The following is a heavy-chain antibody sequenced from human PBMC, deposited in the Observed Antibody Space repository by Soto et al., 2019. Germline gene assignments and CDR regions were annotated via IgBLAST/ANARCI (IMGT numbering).Heavy chain of an antibody. V-gene: IGHV3-30*18. CDR1: GFTFSTYC. CDR2: VSYDGGNK. D-gene: IGHD3-9*01. J-gene: IGHJ4*02. Sequence: GGSLRLSCAASGFTFSTYCMYWVRQAPCKGLEGVAVVSYDGGNKYYADSVKGRFTISRDNSKNTVDLQMNSLRAEDTAVYYCAKVATQYFDWLESYFDYWGQRTLVTVSS. CDR3: AKVATQYFDWLESYFDY.